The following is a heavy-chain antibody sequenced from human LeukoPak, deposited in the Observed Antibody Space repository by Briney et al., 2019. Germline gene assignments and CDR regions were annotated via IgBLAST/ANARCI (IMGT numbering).Heavy chain of an antibody. Sequence: PSETLSLTCTVSGGSISSYYWSWIRQPPGKGLEWIGYIYYTGSTNYNPSLKSRVTISVDTSKNQFSLKLSSVTAADTAVYYCARDRIGSYYDSSGYYEGFDYWAKGTLVTVSS. CDR1: GGSISSYY. D-gene: IGHD3-22*01. V-gene: IGHV4-59*01. CDR3: ARDRIGSYYDSSGYYEGFDY. J-gene: IGHJ4*02. CDR2: IYYTGST.